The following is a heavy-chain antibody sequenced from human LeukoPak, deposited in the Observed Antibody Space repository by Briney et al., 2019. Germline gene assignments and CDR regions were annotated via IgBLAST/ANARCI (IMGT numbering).Heavy chain of an antibody. CDR3: AIDGDTYYYDSSDLFDY. CDR1: GYTFTSYG. J-gene: IGHJ4*02. CDR2: ISAYNGNT. Sequence: ASVKVSCKASGYTFTSYGISWVRQAPGQGLEWMGWISAYNGNTNYAQKLQGRVTMTTDTSTSTAYMELRSLRSDDTAVYYCAIDGDTYYYDSSDLFDYWGQGTLVTVSS. V-gene: IGHV1-18*01. D-gene: IGHD3-22*01.